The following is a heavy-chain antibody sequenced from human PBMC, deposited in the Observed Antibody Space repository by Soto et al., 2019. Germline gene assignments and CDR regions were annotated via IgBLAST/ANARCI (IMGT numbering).Heavy chain of an antibody. Sequence: PSETLSLTCAVSGGSISSGGYSWSWIRQPPGKGLEWIGYIYHSGSTYYNPSLKSRVTISVDRSKNQFSLKLSSVTAADTAVYYCARGINGVVAAKYGGGWFDLWGQGTLVTVSS. CDR1: GGSISSGGYS. V-gene: IGHV4-30-2*01. D-gene: IGHD2-15*01. CDR3: ARGINGVVAAKYGGGWFDL. CDR2: IYHSGST. J-gene: IGHJ5*02.